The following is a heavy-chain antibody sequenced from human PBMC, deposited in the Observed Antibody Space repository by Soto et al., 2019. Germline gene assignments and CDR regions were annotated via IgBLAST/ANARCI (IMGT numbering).Heavy chain of an antibody. Sequence: SETLSLTCTVSGGSVGSGSYDWSWIRQPPXKGLEWIGYIYYSGSTNYNPSLKSRVTISVDTSKNQFSLKLSSVTAADTAVYYCARLVDILATITYEDYYYGMDVWGQGTTVTVSS. D-gene: IGHD5-12*01. J-gene: IGHJ6*02. CDR2: IYYSGST. CDR3: ARLVDILATITYEDYYYGMDV. CDR1: GGSVGSGSYD. V-gene: IGHV4-61*01.